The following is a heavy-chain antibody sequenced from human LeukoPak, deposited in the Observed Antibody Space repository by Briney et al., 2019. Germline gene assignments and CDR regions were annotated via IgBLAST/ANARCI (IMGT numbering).Heavy chain of an antibody. J-gene: IGHJ3*02. CDR2: IIPIFGTA. Sequence: SVKVSCKSSGGTFSSYAISWVRQAPGQGLEWMGGIIPIFGTANCAQKFQGRVTITADESTSTAYMELSSLRSEDTAVYYCARDYYLSDSLDAFDIWGQGTMVTVSS. V-gene: IGHV1-69*01. CDR1: GGTFSSYA. CDR3: ARDYYLSDSLDAFDI. D-gene: IGHD3-22*01.